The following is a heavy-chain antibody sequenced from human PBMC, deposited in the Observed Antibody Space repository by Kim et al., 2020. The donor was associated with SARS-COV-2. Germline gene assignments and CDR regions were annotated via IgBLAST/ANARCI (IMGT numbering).Heavy chain of an antibody. D-gene: IGHD6-13*01. CDR2: IIPIFGTA. CDR1: GGTFSSYA. J-gene: IGHJ4*02. V-gene: IGHV1-69*13. CDR3: ASFSSSWFTGVDY. Sequence: SVKVSCKASGGTFSSYAISWVRQAPGQGLECMGGIIPIFGTANYAQKFQGRVTITADESTSTAYMELSSLRSEDTAVYYCASFSSSWFTGVDYWGQGTLVTVSS.